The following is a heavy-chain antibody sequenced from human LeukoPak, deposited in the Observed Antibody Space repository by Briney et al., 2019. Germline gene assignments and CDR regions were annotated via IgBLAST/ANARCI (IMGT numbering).Heavy chain of an antibody. J-gene: IGHJ4*02. D-gene: IGHD2-2*01. CDR3: ARADLVYCSITSCYYFDY. CDR2: INPKSGGT. CDR1: GYTFTGYY. V-gene: IGHV1-2*02. Sequence: ASVKVSCKASGYTFTGYYMHWVRQAPGQGLEWMGWINPKSGGTNHAQKFQGRVTMTRDTSTSTAYMELSGLGSDDTAIYYCARADLVYCSITSCYYFDYWGQGTLVTVSS.